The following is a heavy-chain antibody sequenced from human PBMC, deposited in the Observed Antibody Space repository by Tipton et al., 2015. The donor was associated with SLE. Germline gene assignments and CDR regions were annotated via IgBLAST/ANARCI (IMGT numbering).Heavy chain of an antibody. V-gene: IGHV3-9*01. CDR1: GFTFDYFA. Sequence: SLRLSCVVSGFTFDYFAMHWVRQVPGKGPQWVAGINWNGAGRLYAESVRGRFTISRDNAKNALYLQMDSLRLEDTAVYYCAKDRIAAAPYWHFDLWGRGTLVTVSS. J-gene: IGHJ2*01. CDR3: AKDRIAAAPYWHFDL. D-gene: IGHD6-13*01. CDR2: INWNGAGR.